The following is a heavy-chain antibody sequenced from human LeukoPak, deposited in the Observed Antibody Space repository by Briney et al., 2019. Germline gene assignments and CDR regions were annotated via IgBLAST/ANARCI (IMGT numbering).Heavy chain of an antibody. CDR3: AKLAGLSPVSYFDY. J-gene: IGHJ4*02. D-gene: IGHD1-14*01. V-gene: IGHV3-23*01. CDR2: ISGSGGST. CDR1: GFTFRSYA. Sequence: GGSLRLSXAASGFTFRSYAMSWVRQAPGKGLEWVSAISGSGGSTYYADSVKGRFTISRDNSKNTLYLQMNSLRAEDTAVYYCAKLAGLSPVSYFDYWGQGTLVTVSS.